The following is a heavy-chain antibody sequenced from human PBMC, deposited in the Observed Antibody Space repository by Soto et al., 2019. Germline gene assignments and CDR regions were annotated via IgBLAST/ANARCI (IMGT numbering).Heavy chain of an antibody. CDR3: DKVDCGNYGGYFDY. CDR2: ISGSGAST. Sequence: PGSSLRLSCVASGFTFSNYALSWVRQAPGKGLEWVSHISGSGASTYYPASVKGRFTVSRDNSKNTLYLQINSLRAEDTAVYYCDKVDCGNYGGYFDYWGQGALVTVSS. CDR1: GFTFSNYA. V-gene: IGHV3-23*01. J-gene: IGHJ4*02. D-gene: IGHD4-17*01.